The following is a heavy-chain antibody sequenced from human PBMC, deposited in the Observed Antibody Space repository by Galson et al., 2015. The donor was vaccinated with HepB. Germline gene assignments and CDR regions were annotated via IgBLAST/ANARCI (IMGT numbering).Heavy chain of an antibody. D-gene: IGHD4-17*01. J-gene: IGHJ5*02. Sequence: QSGAEVKKPGESLRISCKGSGYTFTTYWISWVRQMPGKGLEWMGRIDPSDSYTDYSPSFQGHVTISVVRLISTAYLQWSSLEASDTAIYYCAREARDYGDNKRPGSWFDPWGQGTLVTVSS. CDR3: AREARDYGDNKRPGSWFDP. V-gene: IGHV5-10-1*01. CDR2: IDPSDSYT. CDR1: GYTFTTYW.